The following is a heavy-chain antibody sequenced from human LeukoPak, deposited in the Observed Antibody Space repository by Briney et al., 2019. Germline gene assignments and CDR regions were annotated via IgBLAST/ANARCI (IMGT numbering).Heavy chain of an antibody. V-gene: IGHV3-7*01. J-gene: IGHJ4*02. Sequence: GGSLRLSCAASGFTVSSNYMSWVRQAPGKGLEWVARMNLDGSEKYYVDSVKGRFTISSDNAKTSLYLEMNSLRAEDTAVYYCARDATYCTNGVCYTRFDYWGQGTLVTVSS. CDR1: GFTVSSNY. CDR2: MNLDGSEK. D-gene: IGHD2-8*01. CDR3: ARDATYCTNGVCYTRFDY.